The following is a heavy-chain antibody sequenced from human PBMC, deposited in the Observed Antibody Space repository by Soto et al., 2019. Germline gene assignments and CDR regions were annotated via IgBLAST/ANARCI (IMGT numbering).Heavy chain of an antibody. CDR2: MNPDGSEQ. J-gene: IGHJ5*02. CDR3: TRDLNHDSGP. Sequence: EVHLVESGGGLVQPGGSLRLSCAASGLTFTDYWMTWVRQAPGKGLEGVANMNPDGSEQYYLDSVKGRFTISRDNAKNSLYLQMNSLRGEDTAVYYCTRDLNHDSGPWGQGTQVIVSS. CDR1: GLTFTDYW. D-gene: IGHD1-26*01. V-gene: IGHV3-7*04.